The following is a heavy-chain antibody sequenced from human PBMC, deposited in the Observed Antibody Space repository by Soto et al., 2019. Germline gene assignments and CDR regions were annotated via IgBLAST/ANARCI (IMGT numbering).Heavy chain of an antibody. CDR3: ASNGDYDRKRHNWFDP. J-gene: IGHJ5*02. V-gene: IGHV4-34*01. D-gene: IGHD4-17*01. CDR2: INHSGST. CDR1: GGSFSGYY. Sequence: SETLSLTCAVYGGSFSGYYWSWIRQPPGKGLEWIGEINHSGSTNYNPSLKSRVTISVDTSKNQFSLKLSSVTAADTAVYYCASNGDYDRKRHNWFDPWGQGTLVTVSS.